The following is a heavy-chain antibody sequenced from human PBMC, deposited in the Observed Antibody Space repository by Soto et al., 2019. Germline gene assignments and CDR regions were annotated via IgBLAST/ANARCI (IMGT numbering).Heavy chain of an antibody. D-gene: IGHD2-2*01. Sequence: TGESQKISCKASAYTFTSYWITWVRQMPGKGLEWMGRIDPSDSYTDYSPSFEGHVTISADKSITTAYLQWSGLRASDTAMYYCARPYGPLLSTSWHSYALDIWGQGTMVTVSS. CDR1: AYTFTSYW. CDR2: IDPSDSYT. V-gene: IGHV5-10-1*01. J-gene: IGHJ3*02. CDR3: ARPYGPLLSTSWHSYALDI.